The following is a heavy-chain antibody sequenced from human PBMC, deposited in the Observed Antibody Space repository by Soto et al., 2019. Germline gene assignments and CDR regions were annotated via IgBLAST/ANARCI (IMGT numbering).Heavy chain of an antibody. CDR1: GFTFNNYY. Sequence: EVQLVESGGGLVQPGGSLRLSCAASGFTFNNYYMVWVRQAPGRGLEWVANINQDGSAKYYVDSVKGRFTISRDNAKSSLYLQINSLRAEDTATYYCGRGFGGTHWGQGSLVTVYS. CDR3: GRGFGGTH. D-gene: IGHD2-15*01. CDR2: INQDGSAK. J-gene: IGHJ4*02. V-gene: IGHV3-7*05.